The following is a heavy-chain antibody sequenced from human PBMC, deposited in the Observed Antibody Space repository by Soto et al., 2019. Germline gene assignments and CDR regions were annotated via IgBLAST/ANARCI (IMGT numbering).Heavy chain of an antibody. D-gene: IGHD3-3*01. Sequence: QVQLQQWGAGLLKPSETLSLTCAVYGGSFSGYYWSWIRQPPGKGLEWIGEINHSGSTNYNPSLKSRVTISVDTSKNQFSLKLSSVTAADTAVYYCARGRAIFGLHYYYYGMDVWGQGTTVTVSS. V-gene: IGHV4-34*01. CDR1: GGSFSGYY. CDR3: ARGRAIFGLHYYYYGMDV. J-gene: IGHJ6*02. CDR2: INHSGST.